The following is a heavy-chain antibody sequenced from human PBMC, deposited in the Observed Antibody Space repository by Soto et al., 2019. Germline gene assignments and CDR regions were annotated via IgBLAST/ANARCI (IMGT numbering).Heavy chain of an antibody. J-gene: IGHJ6*03. CDR3: AREQWLPRAFSYYFMDV. D-gene: IGHD6-19*01. Sequence: SETLSLTCTVSGGSISSYYWSWIRQPPGKGLEWIGYIYYSGSTNYNPSLKSRVTISVDTSKNQFSLKLSSVTAADTAVYYCAREQWLPRAFSYYFMDVWGKGTTVIVS. CDR2: IYYSGST. V-gene: IGHV4-59*01. CDR1: GGSISSYY.